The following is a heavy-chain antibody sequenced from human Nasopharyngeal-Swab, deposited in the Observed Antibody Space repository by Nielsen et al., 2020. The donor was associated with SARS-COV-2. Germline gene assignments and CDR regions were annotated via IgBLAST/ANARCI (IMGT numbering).Heavy chain of an antibody. D-gene: IGHD3-9*01. J-gene: IGHJ6*03. CDR3: ARTGGTHYDILTGYDYYYYYMDV. CDR1: GSSFTSSW. Sequence: GGSLRLSCKGSGSSFTSSWIGWVRQMPGKGLEWMGIIYPGDSDTRYSPSFQGQVTISADKSISTAYLQWSSLKASDTAMYYCARTGGTHYDILTGYDYYYYYMDVWGKGTTVTVSS. CDR2: IYPGDSDT. V-gene: IGHV5-51*01.